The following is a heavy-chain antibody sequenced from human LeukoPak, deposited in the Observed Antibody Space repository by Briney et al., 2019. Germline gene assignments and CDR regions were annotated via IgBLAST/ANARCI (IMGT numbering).Heavy chain of an antibody. CDR3: ARDRWGSGTGGFDY. D-gene: IGHD3-10*01. J-gene: IGHJ4*02. Sequence: GGSLRLSCAASGFTFSNYWMNWVRQAPGKGLEWVANIKQDGSEKYYVDSVQGRFPISRDNTKNSMYLQMNSLRAEDTAVYYCARDRWGSGTGGFDYWGQGTLVTVSS. CDR2: IKQDGSEK. V-gene: IGHV3-7*01. CDR1: GFTFSNYW.